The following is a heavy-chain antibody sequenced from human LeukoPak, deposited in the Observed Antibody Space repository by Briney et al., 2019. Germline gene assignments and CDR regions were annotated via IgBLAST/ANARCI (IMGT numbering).Heavy chain of an antibody. V-gene: IGHV3-7*01. Sequence: AGSLTLSCAVSGFTFSSYWMSWVRQPPGKGLEWVGNIKQDGSEKYYVDSVKGRFTISRDNAKTTLYLQMNSLRAEDSAVYYCTRDFNGLGYWGQGTLVTVSS. CDR1: GFTFSSYW. CDR2: IKQDGSEK. J-gene: IGHJ4*02. D-gene: IGHD2-8*01. CDR3: TRDFNGLGY.